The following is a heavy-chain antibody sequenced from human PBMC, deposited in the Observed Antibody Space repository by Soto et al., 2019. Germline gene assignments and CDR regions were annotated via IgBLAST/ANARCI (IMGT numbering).Heavy chain of an antibody. CDR3: ARDYYDSSGYYTFDY. J-gene: IGHJ4*02. V-gene: IGHV3-48*02. D-gene: IGHD3-22*01. CDR2: ISESSTTI. CDR1: GFTFSRYS. Sequence: GGSLRLSCAASGFTFSRYSMNWVRQAPGKGLEWVSYISESSTTIYYADSVKGRFTISRDNAKNSLYLQMNSLRDEDTAVYYCARDYYDSSGYYTFDYWGQGTLVTV.